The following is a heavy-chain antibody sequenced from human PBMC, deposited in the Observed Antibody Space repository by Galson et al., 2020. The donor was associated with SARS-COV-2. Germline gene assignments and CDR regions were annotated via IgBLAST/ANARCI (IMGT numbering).Heavy chain of an antibody. CDR1: GYTFNKYG. D-gene: IGHD3-16*01. J-gene: IGHJ6*02. CDR3: AREMVKLKPRGNYDTESCYFCGMDV. Sequence: ASVKVSCKASGYTFNKYGITWVRQAPGQGLEWMGWIGAYNGNTHYAQKFQDRVTLTTDTATNTAYMELRSLTSADTAIYYCAREMVKLKPRGNYDTESCYFCGMDVWGQGTTVTVSS. V-gene: IGHV1-18*01. CDR2: IGAYNGNT.